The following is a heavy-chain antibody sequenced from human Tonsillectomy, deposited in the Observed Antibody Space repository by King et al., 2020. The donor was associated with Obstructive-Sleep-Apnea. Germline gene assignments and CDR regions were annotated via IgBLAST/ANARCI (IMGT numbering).Heavy chain of an antibody. D-gene: IGHD5-18*01. J-gene: IGHJ4*02. Sequence: VQLVESGGGLVQPGGSLRLSCAVSGFTVSSTYMSWVRQAPGKGLEWVSTLYSGGATDYADSVKGRFTISRDTSKNTLYLQMNSLRAEDTAVYFCARGLGYSYCYSFDYWGQGTLVTVSS. V-gene: IGHV3-66*01. CDR2: LYSGGAT. CDR1: GFTVSSTY. CDR3: ARGLGYSYCYSFDY.